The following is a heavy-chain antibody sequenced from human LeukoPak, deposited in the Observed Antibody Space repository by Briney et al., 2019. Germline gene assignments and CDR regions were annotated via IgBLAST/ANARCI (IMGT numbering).Heavy chain of an antibody. CDR3: ASSIDYYDSSGYYYGGALDY. Sequence: SETLSLTCVVSGGSIITNDYWWGWIRQPPGKGLEWIGTIDHAGTTFYNVSLKSRVTISVDTSKNQFSLKLSSVTAADTAVYYCASSIDYYDSSGYYYGGALDYWGQGTLVTVSS. CDR2: IDHAGTT. D-gene: IGHD3-22*01. CDR1: GGSIITNDYW. V-gene: IGHV4-39*07. J-gene: IGHJ4*02.